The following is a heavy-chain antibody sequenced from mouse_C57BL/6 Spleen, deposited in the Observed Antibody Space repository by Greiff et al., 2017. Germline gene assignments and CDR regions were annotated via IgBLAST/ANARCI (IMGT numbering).Heavy chain of an antibody. CDR2: IYPGDGDT. Sequence: VQLQQSGPELVKPGASVKISCKASGYAFSSSWMNWVKQRPGKGLEWIGRIYPGDGDTNYNGKFKGKATLTADKSSSTAYMQLSSLTSEDSAVYFCASPLTSFAYWGQGTLVTVSA. V-gene: IGHV1-82*01. D-gene: IGHD4-1*01. CDR1: GYAFSSSW. CDR3: ASPLTSFAY. J-gene: IGHJ3*01.